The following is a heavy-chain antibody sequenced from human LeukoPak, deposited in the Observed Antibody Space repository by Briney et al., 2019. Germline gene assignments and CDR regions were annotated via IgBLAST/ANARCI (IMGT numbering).Heavy chain of an antibody. CDR1: GFTFSSYW. CDR3: ARAPPGIVGATIGY. Sequence: EGSLRLSCAASGFTFSSYWMHWVRQAPGKGLVWVSRINSDGSSTSYADSVKGRFTISRDNAKNTLYLQMNSLRAEDTAVYYCARAPPGIVGATIGYWGQGTLVTVSS. CDR2: INSDGSST. J-gene: IGHJ4*02. D-gene: IGHD1-26*01. V-gene: IGHV3-74*01.